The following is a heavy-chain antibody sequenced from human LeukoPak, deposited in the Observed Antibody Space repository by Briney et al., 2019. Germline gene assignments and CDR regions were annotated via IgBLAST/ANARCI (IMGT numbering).Heavy chain of an antibody. CDR2: INAGNGNT. J-gene: IGHJ4*02. Sequence: ASVKVSCKASGYTFTSYAMHWVRQAPGQRLEWMGWINAGNGNTKYSQKFQGRVTITRDTSASTAYMELSSLRSEDTAVYYCARGMSGSSPFDYWGQGTLVTVSS. V-gene: IGHV1-3*01. CDR3: ARGMSGSSPFDY. D-gene: IGHD6-13*01. CDR1: GYTFTSYA.